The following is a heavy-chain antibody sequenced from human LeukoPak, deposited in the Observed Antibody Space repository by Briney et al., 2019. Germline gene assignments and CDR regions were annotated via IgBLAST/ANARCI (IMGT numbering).Heavy chain of an antibody. CDR1: GSTFSSYE. V-gene: IGHV3-48*03. J-gene: IGHJ4*02. Sequence: PGGSLRLSCAASGSTFSSYEMNWVRQAPGKGLEWVSYISSGGTSIYYADSVKGRFTISRDNAKNSLYLQMNSLRAEDTAVYYCARGRRYYFDYWGQGTLVTVSS. D-gene: IGHD6-25*01. CDR2: ISSGGTSI. CDR3: ARGRRYYFDY.